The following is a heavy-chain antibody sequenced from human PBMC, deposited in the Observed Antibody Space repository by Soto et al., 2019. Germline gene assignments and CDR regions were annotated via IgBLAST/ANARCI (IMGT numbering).Heavy chain of an antibody. CDR2: INHSGST. CDR1: GGSFSGYY. J-gene: IGHJ6*02. CDR3: DGKTPDYYYGMDV. Sequence: PTETLSLTSVVYGGSFSGYYWSWIRQPPGKGLEWIGEINHSGSTNYNPSLKSRVTISVDTSKNQFSLKLSSVTAADTAVYYCDGKTPDYYYGMDVWGQGTSATV. V-gene: IGHV4-34*01.